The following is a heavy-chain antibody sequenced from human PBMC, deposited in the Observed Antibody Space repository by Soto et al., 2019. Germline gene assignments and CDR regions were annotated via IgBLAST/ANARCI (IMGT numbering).Heavy chain of an antibody. J-gene: IGHJ4*02. V-gene: IGHV1-18*01. Sequence: QVQLVQAGGAVKKPGASVKVSCKASGDTVTKYGISWVRQAPGQGLEWLGWISFYNGHTNYALRFQDRITLTTDTSTSTASMELRSLTSDDTAVYYCASATGIAVAGKENWGQGTLVTVSS. CDR1: GDTVTKYG. CDR3: ASATGIAVAGKEN. D-gene: IGHD6-19*01. CDR2: ISFYNGHT.